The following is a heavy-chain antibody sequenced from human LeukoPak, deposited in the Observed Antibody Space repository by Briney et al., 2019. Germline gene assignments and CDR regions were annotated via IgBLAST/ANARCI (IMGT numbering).Heavy chain of an antibody. CDR2: IYYSGST. Sequence: PSETLSLTCTVSGGSISNYYWSWIRQPPGKGLEWIGYIYYSGSTNYNPSLKSRVTISVDTSKNQFSLKLSSVTAADTAVYYCARGILPHWYFDLWGRGTLVTVSS. CDR1: GGSISNYY. CDR3: ARGILPHWYFDL. V-gene: IGHV4-59*01. J-gene: IGHJ2*01.